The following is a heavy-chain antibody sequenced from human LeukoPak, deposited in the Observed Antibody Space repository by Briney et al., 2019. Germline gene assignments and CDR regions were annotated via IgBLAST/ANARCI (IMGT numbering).Heavy chain of an antibody. Sequence: KPSETLSLTCTVSGNSISSFFWSWIRQPPGKGLEWIGSMHYSGDPKYNPSLRSRVSLSIDTSKQQFSLRLSSVTAADTAVYYCARDLELERNRWNYFESWGQGALVTVSS. D-gene: IGHD1-1*01. CDR1: GNSISSFF. CDR2: MHYSGDP. V-gene: IGHV4-59*01. J-gene: IGHJ4*02. CDR3: ARDLELERNRWNYFES.